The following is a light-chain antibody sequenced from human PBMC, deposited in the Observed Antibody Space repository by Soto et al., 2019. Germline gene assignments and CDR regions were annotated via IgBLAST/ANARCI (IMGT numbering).Light chain of an antibody. J-gene: IGKJ1*01. V-gene: IGKV1-5*01. Sequence: DIQMTQSPSTLSASVGDRVTITFRASQSISKWLAWYQQKPGKAPKLLIYDVSTLENGVPSRFSGSGSGTDFTLTISRLEPEDFAVYYCQEYGTSRTFGQGTKVDIK. CDR1: QSISKW. CDR3: QEYGTSRT. CDR2: DVS.